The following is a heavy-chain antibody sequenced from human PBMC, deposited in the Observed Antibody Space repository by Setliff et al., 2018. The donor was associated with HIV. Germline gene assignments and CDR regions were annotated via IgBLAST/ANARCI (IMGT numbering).Heavy chain of an antibody. CDR2: IYWNDDK. J-gene: IGHJ6*03. Sequence: SGPTLVNPTQTLPLTCTFSGFSLITRGVGVGWIRQPPGKALEWLALIYWNDDKRYSPSLKSRLTTRKDASKNQVVLTMTKMDPVGTGTYYCAHTTSCDFWTPGPMDVWGKGTTGTVSS. CDR1: GFSLITRGVG. V-gene: IGHV2-5*01. CDR3: AHTTSCDFWTPGPMDV. D-gene: IGHD3-3*01.